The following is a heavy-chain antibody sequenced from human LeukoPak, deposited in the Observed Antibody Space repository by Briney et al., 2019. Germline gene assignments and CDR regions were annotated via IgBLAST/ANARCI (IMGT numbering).Heavy chain of an antibody. Sequence: SETLSLTCTVSGGSVSSGTNYWSWIRQPPGKGLEWIGYIYYSGSTNYNPFLKSRVTISVDTPKNRLSLKLSSVTAADTAVYYCASMTFWSGYQYYGMDVWGQGTTVTVSS. J-gene: IGHJ6*02. D-gene: IGHD3-3*01. CDR1: GGSVSSGTNY. CDR3: ASMTFWSGYQYYGMDV. V-gene: IGHV4-61*01. CDR2: IYYSGST.